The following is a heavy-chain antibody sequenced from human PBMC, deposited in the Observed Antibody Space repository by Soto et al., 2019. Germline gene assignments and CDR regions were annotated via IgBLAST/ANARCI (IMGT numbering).Heavy chain of an antibody. Sequence: EVQLVQSGAEVKKPGESLKISCKGSGYSFTSYWIGWVRQMPGKGLEWMGIIYPGDSDTRYSPSFQGQVTISADKSISTAYLQWSSLKASDTDMYYCARSGRIPRSSSNNWFDPWGQGTLVTVSS. CDR2: IYPGDSDT. J-gene: IGHJ5*02. V-gene: IGHV5-51*01. CDR3: ARSGRIPRSSSNNWFDP. D-gene: IGHD1-26*01. CDR1: GYSFTSYW.